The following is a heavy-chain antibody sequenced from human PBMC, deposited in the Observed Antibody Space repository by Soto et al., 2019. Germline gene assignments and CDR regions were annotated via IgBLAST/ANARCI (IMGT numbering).Heavy chain of an antibody. CDR2: ISSSGSTI. V-gene: IGHV3-48*03. Sequence: HPGGSLRLSCAASGFTFSSYEMNWVRQAPGKGLEWVSYISSSGSTIYYADSVKGRFTISRDNAKNSLYLQMNSLRAEDTAVYYCARDPSRNYGDYYYYYGMDVWGQGTTVTVSS. CDR1: GFTFSSYE. CDR3: ARDPSRNYGDYYYYYGMDV. J-gene: IGHJ6*02. D-gene: IGHD4-17*01.